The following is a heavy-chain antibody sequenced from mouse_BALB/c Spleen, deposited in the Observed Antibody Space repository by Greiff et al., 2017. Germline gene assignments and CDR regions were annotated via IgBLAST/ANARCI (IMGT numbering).Heavy chain of an antibody. V-gene: IGHV1-87*01. CDR2: IYPGDGDT. J-gene: IGHJ1*01. CDR1: GYTFTSYW. Sequence: VQLQQSGAELARPGASVKLSCKASGYTFTSYWMQWVKQRPGQGLEWIGAIYPGDGDTRYTQKFKGKATLTADKSSSTAYMQLSSLASEDSAVYYCARDGVYWYFDVWGAGTTVTVSS. D-gene: IGHD1-1*02. CDR3: ARDGVYWYFDV.